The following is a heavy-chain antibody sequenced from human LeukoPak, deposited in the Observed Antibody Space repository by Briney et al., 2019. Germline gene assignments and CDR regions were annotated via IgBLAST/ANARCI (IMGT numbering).Heavy chain of an antibody. J-gene: IGHJ6*03. CDR2: IIPIFGTA. CDR1: GGTFSSYA. D-gene: IGHD3-22*01. V-gene: IGHV1-69*05. CDR3: ARGPGGRSGYYPLEDYYYYYYMDV. Sequence: SVKVSCKASGGTFSSYAISWVRQAPGQGLEWMGGIIPIFGTANYAQKLQGRVTMTTDTSTSTAYMELRSLRSDDTAVYYCARGPGGRSGYYPLEDYYYYYYMDVWGKGTTVTVSS.